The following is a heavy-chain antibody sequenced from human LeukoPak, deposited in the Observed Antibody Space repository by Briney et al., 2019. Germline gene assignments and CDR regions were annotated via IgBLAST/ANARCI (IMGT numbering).Heavy chain of an antibody. CDR2: IYYSGST. Sequence: PSETLSLTCTVSGGSISSGGYYWSWIRQHPGKGLEWIGYIYYSGSTYYNPSLKSRVTISVDTSKNQFSLKLSSVTAADTAVYYCARERTGSSYGYRAHHFDYWGQGTLVTVSS. CDR1: GGSISSGGYY. CDR3: ARERTGSSYGYRAHHFDY. D-gene: IGHD5-18*01. V-gene: IGHV4-31*03. J-gene: IGHJ4*02.